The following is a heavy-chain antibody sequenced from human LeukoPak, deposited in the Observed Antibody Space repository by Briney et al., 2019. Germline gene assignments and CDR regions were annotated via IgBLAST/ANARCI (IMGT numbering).Heavy chain of an antibody. D-gene: IGHD5-24*01. V-gene: IGHV1-69*05. CDR2: IIPIFGTA. Sequence: GSSVKVSCKASGGTFSSYAISWVRQAPGQGLEWMGGIIPIFGTANYAQKFQGRVTITTDESTSTAYMELSSLRPEDTAVYYCARDRDEWRWLQSILAYWGQGTLVTVSS. CDR3: ARDRDEWRWLQSILAY. J-gene: IGHJ4*02. CDR1: GGTFSSYA.